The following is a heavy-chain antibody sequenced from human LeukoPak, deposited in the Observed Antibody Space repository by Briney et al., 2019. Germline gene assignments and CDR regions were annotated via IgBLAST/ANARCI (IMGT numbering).Heavy chain of an antibody. CDR3: AKEGSKSSSLDY. D-gene: IGHD6-13*01. V-gene: IGHV3-30*18. J-gene: IGHJ4*02. Sequence: GGSLRLSCAASGFTFSTYSMNWVRQAPGKGLEWVAVISYDGSNKYYADSVKGRFTISRDNSKNTLYLQMNSLRAEDTAVYYCAKEGSKSSSLDYWGQGTLVTVSS. CDR2: ISYDGSNK. CDR1: GFTFSTYS.